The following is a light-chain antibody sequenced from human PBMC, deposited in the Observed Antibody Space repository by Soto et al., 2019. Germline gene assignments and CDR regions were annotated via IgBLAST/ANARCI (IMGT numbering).Light chain of an antibody. Sequence: DIQTTQSPSSLSASVGDRVTITCQASQDISNYLKWYQQKPGKAPKLLIYDASNLETGVPSRFSGSGSGTDFTFTISSLQPEDIATYYCQQYDNLPFTFGPGTKVDIK. J-gene: IGKJ3*01. V-gene: IGKV1-33*01. CDR3: QQYDNLPFT. CDR1: QDISNY. CDR2: DAS.